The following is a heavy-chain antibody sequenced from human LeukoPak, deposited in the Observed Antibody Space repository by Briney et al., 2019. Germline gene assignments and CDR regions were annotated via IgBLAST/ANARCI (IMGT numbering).Heavy chain of an antibody. J-gene: IGHJ4*02. CDR2: IKSKTDGGTT. CDR1: GFTFSNAW. Sequence: GGSLRLSXAASGFTFSNAWMSWVRQAPGKGLEWVGRIKSKTDGGTTDYAAPVKGRFTISRDDSKNTLYLQMNSLKTEDTAVYYCTTEGGSYWTFDYWGQGTLVTVSS. CDR3: TTEGGSYWTFDY. V-gene: IGHV3-15*01. D-gene: IGHD1-26*01.